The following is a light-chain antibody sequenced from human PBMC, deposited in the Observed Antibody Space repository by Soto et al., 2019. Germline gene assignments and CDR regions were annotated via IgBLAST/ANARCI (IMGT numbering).Light chain of an antibody. J-gene: IGKJ4*01. Sequence: EIVLTQSPGTLSLSQGERATLSCRASQSFGNNFLAWYQQKPGQAPRLLMYGASSRATGIPDRFSGSGSGADFTLTISRLEPEDFAVYYCQQYDTSPLTFGGGTKVDIK. CDR2: GAS. CDR1: QSFGNNF. CDR3: QQYDTSPLT. V-gene: IGKV3-20*01.